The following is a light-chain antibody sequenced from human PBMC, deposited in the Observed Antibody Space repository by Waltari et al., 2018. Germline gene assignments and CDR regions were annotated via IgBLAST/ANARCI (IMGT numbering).Light chain of an antibody. J-gene: IGKJ1*01. CDR3: QHYVRLPVS. CDR1: QSVSRS. Sequence: IVLTQSPGTLSLCPGARATRSCRASQSVSRSLAWYQQKPGQAPRLLIYGASSRATGVPDRFSGSGSGTDFSLTISRLEPEDFAVYYCQHYVRLPVSFGQGTKVEIK. CDR2: GAS. V-gene: IGKV3-20*01.